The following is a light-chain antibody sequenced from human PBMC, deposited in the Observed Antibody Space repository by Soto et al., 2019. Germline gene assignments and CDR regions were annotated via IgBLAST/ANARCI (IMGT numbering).Light chain of an antibody. CDR3: QHYNNWPRT. CDR1: HSVSSN. CDR2: GAS. Sequence: EIVLTQSPATLSVSPGERATLSCRASHSVSSNLAWYQQKPGQAPRLLIYGASTRANGIPARFSGSGSGTEFTLTISSLQSEDFAVYYCQHYNNWPRTFGQGTKVEIK. V-gene: IGKV3-15*01. J-gene: IGKJ1*01.